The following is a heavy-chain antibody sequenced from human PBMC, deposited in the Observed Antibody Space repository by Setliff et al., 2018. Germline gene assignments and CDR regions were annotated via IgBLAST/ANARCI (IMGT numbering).Heavy chain of an antibody. Sequence: GGSLRLSCAASGFTFSSYWMNWVRQAPGKGLEWVSYISSSTRTMYYADSVTGRFTISRDNAKNSLYLQMNSLRAEDTAVYYCAKYLVATRGFDYWGQGTLVTVSS. CDR2: ISSSTRTM. D-gene: IGHD1-26*01. J-gene: IGHJ4*02. CDR3: AKYLVATRGFDY. V-gene: IGHV3-48*01. CDR1: GFTFSSYW.